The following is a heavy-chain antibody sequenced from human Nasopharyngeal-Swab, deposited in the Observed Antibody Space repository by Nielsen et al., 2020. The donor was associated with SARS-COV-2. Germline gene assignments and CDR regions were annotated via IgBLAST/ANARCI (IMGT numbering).Heavy chain of an antibody. CDR2: INHGGGT. D-gene: IGHD6-19*01. J-gene: IGHJ4*02. CDR3: ARGRQQWLIYDY. V-gene: IGHV4-34*01. CDR1: GGSFSSYY. Sequence: SETLSLTGAVYGGSFSSYYWTWIRQPPGKGLEWIGEINHGGGTDYNPSLKSRVTISVDTSKNQFSLNLSSVTAADTAVYYCARGRQQWLIYDYWGQGTLVTVSS.